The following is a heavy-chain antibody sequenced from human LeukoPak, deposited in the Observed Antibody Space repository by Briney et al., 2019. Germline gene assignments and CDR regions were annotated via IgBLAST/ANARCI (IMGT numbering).Heavy chain of an antibody. J-gene: IGHJ4*02. Sequence: PGGSLRLSCAASGFTFSEYAMHWVRQAPGPGQERVAVISYDGRQKYYGDSVKGRFTISRDNPKNTLYLQMNSLRDDDTAVYYCARVFLERLTSGYFDNWGQGTLVTVSP. CDR1: GFTFSEYA. CDR3: ARVFLERLTSGYFDN. V-gene: IGHV3-30-3*01. CDR2: ISYDGRQK. D-gene: IGHD3-3*01.